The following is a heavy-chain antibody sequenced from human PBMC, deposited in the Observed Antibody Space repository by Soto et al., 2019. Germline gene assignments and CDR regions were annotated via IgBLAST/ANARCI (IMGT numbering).Heavy chain of an antibody. Sequence: QVQLVQSGAEVKKPGSSVKVSCKASGGTFSSYAISWVRQAPGQGLEWMGGIIPIFGTANYAHKFQGRVTITADDSTSTAYMELSSLRSEDTAVYYCASPGPVVVSASVVYYYYYGIDVWGQGTPVTVSS. CDR3: ASPGPVVVSASVVYYYYYGIDV. D-gene: IGHD2-15*01. J-gene: IGHJ6*02. V-gene: IGHV1-69*12. CDR2: IIPIFGTA. CDR1: GGTFSSYA.